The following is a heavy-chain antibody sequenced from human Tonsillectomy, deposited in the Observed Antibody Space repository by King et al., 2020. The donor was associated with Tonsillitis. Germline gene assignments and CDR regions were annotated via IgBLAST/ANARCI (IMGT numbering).Heavy chain of an antibody. V-gene: IGHV3-48*02. Sequence: VQLVESGGGLVQPGGSLRLSCEGSGFMFSDYTMHWLRQAPGKGPEWVSYISSSSTTIYHADSVKGRFTISRDNVRRSVYLQMNSLSDEDTGMYYCARVEDGYRSAAGTWFDPWGQGTLVIVSS. J-gene: IGHJ5*02. D-gene: IGHD5-24*01. CDR3: ARVEDGYRSAAGTWFDP. CDR1: GFMFSDYT. CDR2: ISSSSTTI.